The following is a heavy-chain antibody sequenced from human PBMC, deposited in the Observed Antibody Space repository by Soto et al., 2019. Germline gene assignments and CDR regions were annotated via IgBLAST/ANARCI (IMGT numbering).Heavy chain of an antibody. D-gene: IGHD1-26*01. Sequence: ASVKVSCKASGYSLTSYGITWVRQAPGQGLEWMGWISVYSGNTKYAQKLQGRVTMTTDTSTSTAYMELRSLRSDDTAVYYCAREKWDYGMDVWGLGTTVTVSS. CDR2: ISVYSGNT. V-gene: IGHV1-18*04. CDR3: AREKWDYGMDV. CDR1: GYSLTSYG. J-gene: IGHJ6*02.